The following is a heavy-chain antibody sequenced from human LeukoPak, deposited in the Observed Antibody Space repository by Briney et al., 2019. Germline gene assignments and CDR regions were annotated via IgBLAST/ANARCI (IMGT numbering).Heavy chain of an antibody. J-gene: IGHJ3*02. CDR1: GFTFSIYG. CDR3: AKAIAVGSGAFDI. Sequence: GGSLRLSCAGSGFTFSIYGMNWVRQAPGKGLEWVAVISYDGSNKYYADSVKGRFTISRDNSKNTLYLQMNSLRAEDTAVYYCAKAIAVGSGAFDIWGQGTMVTVSS. D-gene: IGHD6-19*01. CDR2: ISYDGSNK. V-gene: IGHV3-30*18.